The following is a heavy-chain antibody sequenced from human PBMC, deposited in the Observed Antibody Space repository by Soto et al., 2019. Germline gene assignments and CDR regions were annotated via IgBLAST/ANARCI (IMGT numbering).Heavy chain of an antibody. CDR3: AKVYCSSTSCNDAFDI. D-gene: IGHD2-2*01. CDR1: GFTFDDYA. V-gene: IGHV3-9*01. J-gene: IGHJ3*02. Sequence: EVQLVESGGGLVQPGRSLRLSCAASGFTFDDYAMHWVRQAPGKGLEWVSGISWNSGSIGYADSVKGRFTISRDNAKNSLYLQMNSLRAEDTALYYCAKVYCSSTSCNDAFDIWGQGTMVSV. CDR2: ISWNSGSI.